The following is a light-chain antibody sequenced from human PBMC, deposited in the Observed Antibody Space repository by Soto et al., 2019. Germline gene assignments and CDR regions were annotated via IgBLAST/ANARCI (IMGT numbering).Light chain of an antibody. V-gene: IGKV3-11*01. CDR2: DAS. J-gene: IGKJ4*01. Sequence: EIVLTQFPATLSLSPGERATLSCRASQSVSSYLAWYQQKPGQAPRLLIYDASNRATGIPARFSGSGSGTDFTLTISSLEPEDFEVYYCQQRSSWRVTFGGGTKVDIK. CDR1: QSVSSY. CDR3: QQRSSWRVT.